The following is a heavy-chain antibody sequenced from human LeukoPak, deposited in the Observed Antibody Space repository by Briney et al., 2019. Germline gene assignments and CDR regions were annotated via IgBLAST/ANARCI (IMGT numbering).Heavy chain of an antibody. V-gene: IGHV3-53*01. CDR1: GFTVSSNY. CDR3: ARDIRELGAAAGHFDY. Sequence: GGSLRLSCAASGFTVSSNYMSWVRQAPGKGLEWVSVIYSGGSTYYADSVKGRFTISRDNSKNTLYLQMNSLRAEDTAVYYCARDIRELGAAAGHFDYWGQGTLVTVSS. CDR2: IYSGGST. J-gene: IGHJ4*02. D-gene: IGHD6-13*01.